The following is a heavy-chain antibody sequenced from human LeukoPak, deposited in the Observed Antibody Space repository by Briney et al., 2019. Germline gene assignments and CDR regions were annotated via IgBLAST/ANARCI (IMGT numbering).Heavy chain of an antibody. V-gene: IGHV4-59*12. Sequence: PSETLSLTCTVSGGSISSYYWSWIRQPPGKGLEWIGYIYYSGSTKYNPSLKSRVSISVDTSKNQFSLKLSSVTAADTAVYYCARGPYSSGWYEMDYWGQGTLVTVSS. CDR2: IYYSGST. CDR1: GGSISSYY. D-gene: IGHD6-19*01. CDR3: ARGPYSSGWYEMDY. J-gene: IGHJ4*02.